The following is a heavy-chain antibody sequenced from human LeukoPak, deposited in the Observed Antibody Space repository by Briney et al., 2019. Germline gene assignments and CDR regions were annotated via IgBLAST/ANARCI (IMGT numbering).Heavy chain of an antibody. CDR2: IYHSGST. D-gene: IGHD3-10*01. J-gene: IGHJ4*02. V-gene: IGHV4-30-2*01. CDR3: ARRYCYGSGSYAYFDY. CDR1: GGSISSGGYS. Sequence: PSETLSLTCAVSGGSISSGGYSWSWIRQPPGKGLEWIGYIYHSGSTYYNPSLKSRVTISVDRSKNQFSLKLSSVTAADTAVYYCARRYCYGSGSYAYFDYWGQGTLVTVSS.